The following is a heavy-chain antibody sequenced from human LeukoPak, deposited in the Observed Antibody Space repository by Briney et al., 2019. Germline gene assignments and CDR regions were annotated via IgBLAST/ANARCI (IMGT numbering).Heavy chain of an antibody. CDR2: IYYSGST. Sequence: SETLSLTCTVSGASISSYYWSWIRQPPGKGLEGIGYIYYSGSTNYNPSLKSRVPISVDTSKNQFSLKLSSVTAADTAVYYCARAKDCGGDCYPFDYWGQGTLVTVSS. J-gene: IGHJ4*02. D-gene: IGHD2-21*02. CDR3: ARAKDCGGDCYPFDY. CDR1: GASISSYY. V-gene: IGHV4-59*01.